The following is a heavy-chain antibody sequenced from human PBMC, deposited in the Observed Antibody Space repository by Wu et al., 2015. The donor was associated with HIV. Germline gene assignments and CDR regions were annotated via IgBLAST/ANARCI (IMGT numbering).Heavy chain of an antibody. CDR3: ARDLXSSSRKSGWFDP. D-gene: IGHD6-13*01. CDR2: INPNNGNT. V-gene: IGHV1-2*02. J-gene: IGHJ5*02. CDR1: GYTFTGHY. Sequence: QVQLVQSGAEVKKPGASVKVSCKASGYTFTGHYMHWVRQAPGQGLEWMGWINPNNGNTNYAQNFQGRVTMTTDTSISTAYMELGRLRSDDTAVYYCARDLXSSSRKSGWFDPGARESWSPSPQ.